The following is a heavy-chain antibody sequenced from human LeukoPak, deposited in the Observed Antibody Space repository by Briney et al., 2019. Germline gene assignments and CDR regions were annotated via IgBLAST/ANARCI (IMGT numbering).Heavy chain of an antibody. D-gene: IGHD3-3*01. J-gene: IGHJ4*02. Sequence: SETLSLTCAVSGYSISSAYYWGWIRQPPGKGLEWIGSIYHSGSTYYNPSLKSRVIISIDTSKNQFSLKLRSVTAADTALYFCARASSSPGSGYYPFDYWGQGILVTVSS. CDR3: ARASSSPGSGYYPFDY. CDR1: GYSISSAYY. CDR2: IYHSGST. V-gene: IGHV4-38-2*01.